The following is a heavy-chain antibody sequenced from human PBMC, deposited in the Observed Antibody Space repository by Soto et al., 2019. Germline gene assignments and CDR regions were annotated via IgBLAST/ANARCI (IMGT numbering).Heavy chain of an antibody. J-gene: IGHJ5*02. V-gene: IGHV1-69*01. D-gene: IGHD3-16*02. Sequence: QVQLVQSGAEVKKPGSSVKVSCKASGGTFSSYAISWVRQAPGQGLEWMGGIIPIFGTANYAQKFQGRVTITADEATSTAYMELSSLRSEDTAVYYCARVSSVWGSYRDRWFDPWGQGTLVTVSS. CDR3: ARVSSVWGSYRDRWFDP. CDR2: IIPIFGTA. CDR1: GGTFSSYA.